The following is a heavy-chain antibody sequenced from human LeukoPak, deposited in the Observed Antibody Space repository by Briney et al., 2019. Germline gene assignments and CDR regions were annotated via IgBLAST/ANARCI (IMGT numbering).Heavy chain of an antibody. V-gene: IGHV1-2*02. CDR2: INPNSGGT. Sequence: ASVKASCKASGYTFTAYYMHWVRQAPGQRLECMGWINPNSGGTNYAQKFHGRVTMTRDTSISTAYMELSRLRSDDTAVYYCARDKGYCSSTSCLVLDYWGQGTLVTVSS. J-gene: IGHJ4*02. D-gene: IGHD2-2*01. CDR1: GYTFTAYY. CDR3: ARDKGYCSSTSCLVLDY.